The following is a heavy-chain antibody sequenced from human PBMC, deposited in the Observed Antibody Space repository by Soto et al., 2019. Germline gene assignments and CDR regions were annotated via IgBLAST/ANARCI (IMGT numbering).Heavy chain of an antibody. J-gene: IGHJ6*02. V-gene: IGHV1-58*01. D-gene: IGHD2-21*01. Sequence: GASVKVSWKASGFTFTSSAVQWVRQARGQRLEWIGWIVVGSGNTNYAQKFQERVTITRDMSTSTAYMELSSLRSEDTAVYYCAADSLIHRRGYYGMDVWGQGTTVTVSS. CDR2: IVVGSGNT. CDR3: AADSLIHRRGYYGMDV. CDR1: GFTFTSSA.